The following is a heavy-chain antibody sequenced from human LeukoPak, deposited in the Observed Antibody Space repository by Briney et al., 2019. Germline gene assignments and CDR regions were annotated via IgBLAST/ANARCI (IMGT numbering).Heavy chain of an antibody. V-gene: IGHV2-5*02. CDR2: IYWDDDK. J-gene: IGHJ3*02. CDR1: GFSLSTSGVG. CDR3: AHKTYYYDSSGSPVGAFDI. D-gene: IGHD3-22*01. Sequence: ESGPTLVNPTQTLTLTCTFSGFSLSTSGVGVGWIRQPPGKALEWLALIYWDDDKRYSPSLKSRLTITKDTSKNQVVLTMTNMDPVDTATYYCAHKTYYYDSSGSPVGAFDIWGQGTMVTVSS.